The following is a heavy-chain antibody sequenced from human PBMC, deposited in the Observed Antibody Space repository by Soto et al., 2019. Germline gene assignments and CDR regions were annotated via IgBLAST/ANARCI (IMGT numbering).Heavy chain of an antibody. CDR2: SYAIDSNP. Sequence: GQSLKMSCMGSGYNSTRYLIGWVRQMAGKGLECMGSSYAIDSNPRYSPTFEGQVAFSVDKSIRTAYPHWSRLKASETAMYYCARRSTYSSGWNYWGQGTQVAVAS. J-gene: IGHJ4*02. CDR1: GYNSTRYL. CDR3: ARRSTYSSGWNY. V-gene: IGHV5-51*01. D-gene: IGHD6-19*01.